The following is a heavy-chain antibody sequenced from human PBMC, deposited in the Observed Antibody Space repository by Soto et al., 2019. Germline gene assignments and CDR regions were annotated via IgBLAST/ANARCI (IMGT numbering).Heavy chain of an antibody. V-gene: IGHV4-39*01. CDR3: ATVATIAPYYFDY. CDR2: IYYSGST. D-gene: IGHD5-12*01. Sequence: QLQLQESGPGLVKPSETLSLTCTVSGGSISSSSYYWGWIRQPPGKGLEWIGSIYYSGSTYYNPSPTSRVTISVDTSKNQFSLKLSSVTAADTAVYYCATVATIAPYYFDYWGQGTLVTVSS. J-gene: IGHJ4*02. CDR1: GGSISSSSYY.